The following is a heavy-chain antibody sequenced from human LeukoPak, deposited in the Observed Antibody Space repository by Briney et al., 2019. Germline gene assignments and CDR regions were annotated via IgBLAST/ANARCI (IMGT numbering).Heavy chain of an antibody. CDR1: GDRLTNNW. CDR2: IYPGNSDT. V-gene: IGHV5-51*01. D-gene: IGHD3-22*01. Sequence: GESLKISCKISGDRLTNNWIGWVRQVPGKGLEWMGLIYPGNSDTRYSPSFQGQVTISADKSISTAYLQWSSLKASDTAMYYCARRPLYDSSGYYSPNYFDYWGQGTLVTVSS. CDR3: ARRPLYDSSGYYSPNYFDY. J-gene: IGHJ4*02.